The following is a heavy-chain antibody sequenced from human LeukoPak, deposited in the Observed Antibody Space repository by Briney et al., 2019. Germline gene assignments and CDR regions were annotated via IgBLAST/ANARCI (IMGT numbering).Heavy chain of an antibody. J-gene: IGHJ5*02. CDR1: GFTFTNYA. Sequence: GGSLRLSCAASGFTFTNYAMTWVRQAPGKGLEWVSAISGSGGVTYYADSVKGRFPITRDNSKKTLYLQMNSLRVEDTAVYYCAKDRAAAADTYQFDPWGQGTLVTVSS. D-gene: IGHD6-13*01. CDR2: ISGSGGVT. CDR3: AKDRAAAADTYQFDP. V-gene: IGHV3-23*01.